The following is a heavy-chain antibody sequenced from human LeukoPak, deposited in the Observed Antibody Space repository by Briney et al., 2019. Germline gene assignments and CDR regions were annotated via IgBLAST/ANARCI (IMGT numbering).Heavy chain of an antibody. D-gene: IGHD6-19*01. V-gene: IGHV1-69*01. J-gene: IGHJ6*04. CDR2: IIPIFGTA. CDR1: GGTFSSYA. CDR3: AGVGYSSSFPGLGDYYYYYGMAA. Sequence: SVTVSCKASGGTFSSYAISWLRQAPGQGLEWMEGIIPIFGTANYAQKFQGRVTITADESTSTAYMELSRLRSADTAVYYCAGVGYSSSFPGLGDYYYYYGMAAWGKGTTVTASS.